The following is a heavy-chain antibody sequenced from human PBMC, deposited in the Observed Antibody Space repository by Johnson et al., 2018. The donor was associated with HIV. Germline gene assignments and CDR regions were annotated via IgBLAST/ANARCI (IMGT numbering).Heavy chain of an antibody. Sequence: LQLVESAGGLVQPGGSLRLSCAASGFTFSSYWMSWVRQAPGKGLEWVANIKQDGSEKYYVDSVKGRFTISRDNAKNSLYLQMNSLRAEDTAVYYCARALYYYDRGDAFDIWGQGTMVTVSS. CDR2: IKQDGSEK. CDR3: ARALYYYDRGDAFDI. CDR1: GFTFSSYW. J-gene: IGHJ3*02. V-gene: IGHV3-7*01. D-gene: IGHD3-22*01.